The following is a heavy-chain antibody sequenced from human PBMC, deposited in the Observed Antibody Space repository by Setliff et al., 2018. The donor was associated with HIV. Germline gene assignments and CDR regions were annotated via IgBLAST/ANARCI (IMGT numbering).Heavy chain of an antibody. V-gene: IGHV4-34*01. CDR3: ARGQGCGGGCHYAFEM. D-gene: IGHD2-21*02. CDR2: INHSGST. Sequence: ETLSLTCAVYGGSFSGYYWSWIRQPPGKGLEWIGEINHSGSTNYNPSLKSRVTISVDMSKNQFSLTLNSVTAADTAVYYCARGQGCGGGCHYAFEMWGQGTMVTVSS. J-gene: IGHJ3*02. CDR1: GGSFSGYY.